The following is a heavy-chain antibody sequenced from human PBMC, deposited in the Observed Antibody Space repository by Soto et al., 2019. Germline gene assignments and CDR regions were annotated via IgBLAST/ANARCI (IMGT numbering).Heavy chain of an antibody. J-gene: IGHJ4*02. D-gene: IGHD6-25*01. V-gene: IGHV3-48*03. CDR1: GFTFSSYE. Sequence: VGSLRLSCAASGFTFSSYEMNWVRQAPGKGLEWVSYISSSGSTIYYADSVKGRFTISRDNAKNSLYLQMNSLRAEDTAVYYCARVDGGLNLYSSDRPGPLWGQGTLVTVSS. CDR2: ISSSGSTI. CDR3: ARVDGGLNLYSSDRPGPL.